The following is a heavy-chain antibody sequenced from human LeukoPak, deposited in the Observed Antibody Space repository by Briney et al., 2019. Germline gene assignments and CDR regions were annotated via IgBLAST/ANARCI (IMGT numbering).Heavy chain of an antibody. CDR2: ISSSGSTI. J-gene: IGHJ4*02. Sequence: GGSLRLSCVVSGISLSNYAMTWVRQAPWKGLEWVSYISSSGSTIYYADSVKGRFTISRDNAKNSLYLQMNSLRAEDTAVYYCARGHRPFDYWGQGTLVTVSS. V-gene: IGHV3-48*04. CDR3: ARGHRPFDY. D-gene: IGHD2/OR15-2a*01. CDR1: GISLSNYA.